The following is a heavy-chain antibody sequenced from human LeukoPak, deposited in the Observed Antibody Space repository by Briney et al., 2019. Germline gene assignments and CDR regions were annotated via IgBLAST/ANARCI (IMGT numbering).Heavy chain of an antibody. CDR2: IYYSGST. CDR3: ARGAYPSGYYTDV. Sequence: PSETLSLTRTVSGGSISSYYWSWIRQPPGKGLEWIGYIYYSGSTNYNPSLKSRVTISVDTSKNQFSLKLSSVTAADTAVYYCARGAYPSGYYTDVWGKGTTVTVSS. J-gene: IGHJ6*03. V-gene: IGHV4-59*01. CDR1: GGSISSYY.